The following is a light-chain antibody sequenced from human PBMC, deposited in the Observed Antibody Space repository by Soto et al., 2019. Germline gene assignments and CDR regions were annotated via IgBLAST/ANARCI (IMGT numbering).Light chain of an antibody. J-gene: IGLJ3*02. CDR1: SSDVGCYNY. CDR3: CSYAGSYTLV. V-gene: IGLV2-11*01. CDR2: DVT. Sequence: QSALTQPRSVSGSPGQSVTISCTGTSSDVGCYNYVSWYQQHPGKAPQLMIYDVTKRPSGVPDRFSGSRSGNTASLTISGLQAEDVAYYYCCSYAGSYTLVFGGGTKLTVL.